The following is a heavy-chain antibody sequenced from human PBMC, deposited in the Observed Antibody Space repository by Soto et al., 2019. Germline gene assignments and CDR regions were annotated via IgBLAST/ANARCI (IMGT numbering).Heavy chain of an antibody. CDR2: ITGGRTRT. CDR3: VKEKAGAGKGWFDS. Sequence: GGSLRLSCAASGFTFRSYAMSWVRQAPGKGLEWVSAITGGRTRTFYADSVKGRFTIYRDDSKNTLFLQMNSLRAEDTAVYHCVKEKAGAGKGWFDSWGQGA. V-gene: IGHV3-23*01. D-gene: IGHD6-19*01. CDR1: GFTFRSYA. J-gene: IGHJ5*01.